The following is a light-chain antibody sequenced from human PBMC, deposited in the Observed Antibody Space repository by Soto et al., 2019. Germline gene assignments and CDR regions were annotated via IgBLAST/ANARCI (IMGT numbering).Light chain of an antibody. J-gene: IGKJ1*01. V-gene: IGKV1-5*03. CDR2: KAS. CDR3: QHYNSYSEA. CDR1: QTISSW. Sequence: DIQMTQSPSTLSGSVGDRGTITCRASQTISSWLAWYQQKPGKAPKLLIYKASTLKSGVPSRFSGSGSGTEFTLTISSLQPDEFATYDCQHYNSYSEAVGQGTKVDIK.